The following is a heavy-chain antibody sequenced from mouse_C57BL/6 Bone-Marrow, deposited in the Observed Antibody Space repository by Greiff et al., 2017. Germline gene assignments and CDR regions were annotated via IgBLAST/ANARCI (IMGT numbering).Heavy chain of an antibody. Sequence: VQLQQSGPELVKPGASVKISCKAYGYSCTGYYMNWVKQSPEKSLEWLGALTPRTGFTTYNQKFKAKATLTVDKSSSTAYMQLKSLTSEDSAVYYCARSAGTLFDYWGQGTTLTVSS. V-gene: IGHV1-42*01. D-gene: IGHD1-1*01. CDR3: ARSAGTLFDY. J-gene: IGHJ2*01. CDR1: GYSCTGYY. CDR2: LTPRTGFT.